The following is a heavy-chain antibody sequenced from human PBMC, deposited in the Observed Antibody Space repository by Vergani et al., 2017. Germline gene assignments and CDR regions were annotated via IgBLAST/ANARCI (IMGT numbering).Heavy chain of an antibody. D-gene: IGHD5-24*01. J-gene: IGHJ4*02. V-gene: IGHV3-49*04. CDR2: IRSKAYGGTT. CDR1: GFTFSNAW. Sequence: EVQLVESGGGLVKPGGSLRLSCAASGFTFSNAWMSWVRQAPGKGLEWVGFIRSKAYGGTTEYAASVKGRFTISRDDSKSIAYLQMNSLKTEDTAVYYCTRGEMATKGHFDYWGQGTLVTVSS. CDR3: TRGEMATKGHFDY.